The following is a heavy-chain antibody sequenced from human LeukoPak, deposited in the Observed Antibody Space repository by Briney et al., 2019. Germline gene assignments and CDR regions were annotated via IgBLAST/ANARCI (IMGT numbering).Heavy chain of an antibody. D-gene: IGHD5-24*01. J-gene: IGHJ4*02. CDR1: GGSFRGYY. Sequence: PSETLSLTCAVYGGSFRGYYWSWIRQPPGKGLEWIGEINHSGSTNYNPSLKSRVTISVDTSKNQFSLKLSSVTAADTAVYYCARRWLQFRGLAPFDYWGQGTLVTVSS. CDR3: ARRWLQFRGLAPFDY. V-gene: IGHV4-34*01. CDR2: INHSGST.